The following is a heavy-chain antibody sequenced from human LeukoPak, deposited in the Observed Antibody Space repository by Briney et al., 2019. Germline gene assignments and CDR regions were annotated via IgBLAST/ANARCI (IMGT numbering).Heavy chain of an antibody. D-gene: IGHD3-10*01. CDR3: ARQSMVRGVTDAFDI. CDR1: VGSISSSSYY. V-gene: IGHV4-39*01. CDR2: IYYSGST. Sequence: SETLSLTCTVSVGSISSSSYYWGWIRQPPGKGLEWIGSIYYSGSTYYNPSLKSRVTISVDTSKNQFSLKLSSVTAADTAVYYCARQSMVRGVTDAFDIWGQGTMVTVSS. J-gene: IGHJ3*02.